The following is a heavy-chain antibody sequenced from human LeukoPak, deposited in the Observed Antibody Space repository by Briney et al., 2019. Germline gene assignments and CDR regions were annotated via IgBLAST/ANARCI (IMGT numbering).Heavy chain of an antibody. CDR3: AKGSGYSYGSYDY. V-gene: IGHV3-30*02. CDR2: IRYDGSNK. J-gene: IGHJ4*02. D-gene: IGHD5-18*01. Sequence: GGSLRLSCAASGFTFSSYGMHWVRQAPGKGLEWVAFIRYDGSNKYYADSVKGRFTISRDNSKNTLYLQMNSLRAEDTAVYYCAKGSGYSYGSYDYWGQGTLVTASS. CDR1: GFTFSSYG.